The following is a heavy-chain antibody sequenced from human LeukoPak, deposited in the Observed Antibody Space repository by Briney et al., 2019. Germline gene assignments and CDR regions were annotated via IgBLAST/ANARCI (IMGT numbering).Heavy chain of an antibody. J-gene: IGHJ4*02. CDR1: GFTFSRNG. CDR2: ISYDGYNK. Sequence: PGGSLRLSCAASGFTFSRNGIHWVRQAPGKGLEWVAVISYDGYNKNYADSVKGRFTISRDNSKNTVYLQMNSLRAEDTAVYYCAKDYYDSSGYSYYFDYWGQGTLVTVSS. D-gene: IGHD3-22*01. V-gene: IGHV3-30*18. CDR3: AKDYYDSSGYSYYFDY.